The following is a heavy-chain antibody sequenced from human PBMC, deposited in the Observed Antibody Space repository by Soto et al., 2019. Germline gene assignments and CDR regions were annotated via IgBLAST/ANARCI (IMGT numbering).Heavy chain of an antibody. CDR1: GFTVSSNS. CDR2: RYPYYRA. Sequence: GGSLRLSCAASGFTVSSNSLTWVRQAPGQGLKLVSVRYPYYRAYFSDSVKRRFTISTDNSKNSVYLQMNTLRAEATATYYCSTGLGREYHDDRRYFHLDYWGQGTLVTVSS. V-gene: IGHV3-53*01. D-gene: IGHD3-22*01. J-gene: IGHJ4*02. CDR3: STGLGREYHDDRRYFHLDY.